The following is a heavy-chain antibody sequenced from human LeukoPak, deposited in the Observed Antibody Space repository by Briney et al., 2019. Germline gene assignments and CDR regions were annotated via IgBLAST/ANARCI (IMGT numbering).Heavy chain of an antibody. D-gene: IGHD2-15*01. CDR3: ARGGGRPFWYFDL. V-gene: IGHV4-31*03. CDR1: GGSISSGGYY. CDR2: IYYSGST. J-gene: IGHJ2*01. Sequence: SETLSLTCTVSGGSISSGGYYWSWIRQHPGKGLEWIGYIYYSGSTYYNPSLKSRVTISVDTSKNQFSLKLSSVTAADTAVYYCARGGGRPFWYFDLWGRGTLVTVSS.